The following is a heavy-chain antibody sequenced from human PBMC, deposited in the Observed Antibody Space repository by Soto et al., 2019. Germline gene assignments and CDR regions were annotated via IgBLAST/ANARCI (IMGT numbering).Heavy chain of an antibody. Sequence: PGESLKISCNGSGYSFSTYSIGWVRQWPGQGPEGMGKSCSGDSEVRYSPTFKGKVTISVDMSINTALVEWSSLKASGTAMYYCGTWRGSSWLDHWGQGSLVTVTS. V-gene: IGHV5-51*01. CDR2: SCSGDSEV. D-gene: IGHD6-13*01. J-gene: IGHJ1*01. CDR3: GTWRGSSWLDH. CDR1: GYSFSTYS.